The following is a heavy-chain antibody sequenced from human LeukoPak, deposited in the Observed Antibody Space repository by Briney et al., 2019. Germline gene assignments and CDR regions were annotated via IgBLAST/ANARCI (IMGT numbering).Heavy chain of an antibody. Sequence: GGSLRLSCAASGFTLSDAWMSWVLQAPGKGLEWVGRIKSKSGGGTTDYPAPVKGRFTISTDDSKNTLYLQMNSLKTEDTAVYYCTTDGGSYWGQGTLVTVSS. CDR2: IKSKSGGGTT. D-gene: IGHD3-16*01. J-gene: IGHJ4*02. CDR3: TTDGGSY. CDR1: GFTLSDAW. V-gene: IGHV3-15*01.